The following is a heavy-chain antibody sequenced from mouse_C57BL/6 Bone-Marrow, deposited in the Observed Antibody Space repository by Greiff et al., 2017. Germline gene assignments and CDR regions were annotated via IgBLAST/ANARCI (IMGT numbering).Heavy chain of an antibody. CDR1: GFTFSDYG. CDR3: ARQDVTTVVVDD. V-gene: IGHV5-17*01. CDR2: ISSGSSTI. Sequence: EVKLVESGGGLVKPGGSLKLSCAASGFTFSDYGMHWVRQAPEKGLEWVAYISSGSSTIYYADTVKGRFNISSDNDKNTLFLQMTSLRTEDTAIYYCARQDVTTVVVDDWGQGTTLTVSS. D-gene: IGHD1-1*01. J-gene: IGHJ2*01.